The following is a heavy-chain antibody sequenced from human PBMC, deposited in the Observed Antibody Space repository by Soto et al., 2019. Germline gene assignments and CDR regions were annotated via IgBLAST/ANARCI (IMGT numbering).Heavy chain of an antibody. V-gene: IGHV1-58*01. CDR1: GFTFTSSA. D-gene: IGHD2-21*02. CDR2: IVVGGGNT. CDR3: AAVAYCGGDCYSNAFDI. J-gene: IGHJ3*02. Sequence: GASVKVSCKASGFTFTSSAVQRVRQARGQRLEWIGWIVVGGGNTNYAQKFQERVTITRDMSTSTAYMELSSLRSEDTSVYYCAAVAYCGGDCYSNAFDIWGEGTMVTGSS.